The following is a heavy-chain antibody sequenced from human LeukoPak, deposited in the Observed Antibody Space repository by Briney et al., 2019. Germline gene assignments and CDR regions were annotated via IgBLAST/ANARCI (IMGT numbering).Heavy chain of an antibody. CDR1: GYSFTSYW. D-gene: IGHD5-18*01. V-gene: IGHV5-51*01. CDR2: IYPGDSDT. Sequence: GESLKISCKGSGYSFTSYWIGWVRQMPGKGLEWMGIIYPGDSDTRYSPSFQGQVTISADKSISTAYLQWSSLKASDTAMYYCARLSYSYGESPIFDYWGQGTLVTVSS. CDR3: ARLSYSYGESPIFDY. J-gene: IGHJ4*02.